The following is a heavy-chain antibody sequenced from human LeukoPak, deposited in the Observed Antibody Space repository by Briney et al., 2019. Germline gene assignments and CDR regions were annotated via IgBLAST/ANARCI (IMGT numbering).Heavy chain of an antibody. CDR3: ARVGVLRFLKDPRFDP. CDR2: IIPILGIA. V-gene: IGHV1-69*02. J-gene: IGHJ5*02. CDR1: GGTFSSYT. D-gene: IGHD3-3*01. Sequence: ASVKVSCKASGGTFSSYTISWVRQAPGQGLEWMGRIIPILGIANYAQKFQGRVTITADKSTSTAYMELSSLRSEDTAVYYCARVGVLRFLKDPRFDPWGQGTLVTVSS.